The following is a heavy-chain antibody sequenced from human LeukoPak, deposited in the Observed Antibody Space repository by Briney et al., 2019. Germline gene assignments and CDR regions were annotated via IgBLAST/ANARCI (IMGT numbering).Heavy chain of an antibody. CDR2: IRHDGHT. CDR3: ARQVATKGEWAFDV. V-gene: IGHV4-39*07. D-gene: IGHD5-12*01. J-gene: IGHJ3*01. Sequence: SETLSLTCTVSGDSISSNSYYWGWIRQPPGKGLEWIASIRHDGHTYYNPSLKSQVSISVDMSRNQFSLKLNSLTAADTAVYYCARQVATKGEWAFDVWGQGTMVTVSS. CDR1: GDSISSNSYY.